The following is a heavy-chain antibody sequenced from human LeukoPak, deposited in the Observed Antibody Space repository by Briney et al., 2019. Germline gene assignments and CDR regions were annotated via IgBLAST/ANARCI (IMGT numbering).Heavy chain of an antibody. CDR2: MNPNHGGT. Sequence: GASVKVSCKASGYTFTGYYLHWVRQAPGQGLEWMGWMNPNHGGTNYAQKFQGRVAMTRDTSISTAYTELTRLRSDDTAVYYCARPGGGYYTDFDYWGQGTLVTVSS. V-gene: IGHV1-2*02. CDR1: GYTFTGYY. J-gene: IGHJ4*02. D-gene: IGHD3-3*01. CDR3: ARPGGGYYTDFDY.